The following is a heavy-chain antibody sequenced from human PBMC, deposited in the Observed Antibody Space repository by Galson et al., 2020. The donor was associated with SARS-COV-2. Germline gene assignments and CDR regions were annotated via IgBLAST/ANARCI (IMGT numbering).Heavy chain of an antibody. J-gene: IGHJ4*02. CDR1: GFTFGDYA. Sequence: GGSLRLSCTASGFTFGDYAMSWFRQAPGKGLEWVGFIRSKAYGGTTEYAASVKGRFTISRDDSKSIAYLQMNSLKTDDTAVYYCTRDVGLWFGELFPFDYWGQGTLVTVSS. CDR3: TRDVGLWFGELFPFDY. CDR2: IRSKAYGGTT. D-gene: IGHD3-10*01. V-gene: IGHV3-49*03.